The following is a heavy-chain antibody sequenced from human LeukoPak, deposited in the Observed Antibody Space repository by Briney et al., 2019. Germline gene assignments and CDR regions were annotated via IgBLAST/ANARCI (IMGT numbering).Heavy chain of an antibody. CDR1: GYTFTSYG. V-gene: IGHV1-18*01. CDR2: ISAYNGNT. J-gene: IGHJ5*02. D-gene: IGHD2-2*01. CDR3: ARAYGIYCSSTSCSYNWFDP. Sequence: ASVKVSCKASGYTFTSYGISWVRQAPGQGLEWMGWISAYNGNTNYAQKLQGRVTMATDTSTSTAYMELRSLRSDDTAVYYCARAYGIYCSSTSCSYNWFDPWGRGTLVTVSS.